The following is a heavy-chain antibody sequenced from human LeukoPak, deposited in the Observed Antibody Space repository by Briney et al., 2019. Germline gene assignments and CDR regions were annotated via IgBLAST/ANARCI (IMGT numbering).Heavy chain of an antibody. Sequence: SETLSLTCAVYGGSFSGYYWSWVRHPQGKGLEWVGEINHGGSTNSNPSPKSQVTISVDPAQNQPTLNLTSVTVAAPAGDYCQGPYGSDGGGGRTRLSVPWG. CDR2: INHGGST. CDR1: GGSFSGYY. CDR3: QGPYGSDGGGGRTRLSVP. J-gene: IGHJ5*02. D-gene: IGHD3-10*01. V-gene: IGHV4-34*01.